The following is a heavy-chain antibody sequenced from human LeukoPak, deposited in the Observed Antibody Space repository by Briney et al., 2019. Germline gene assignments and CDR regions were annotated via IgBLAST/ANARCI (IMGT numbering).Heavy chain of an antibody. D-gene: IGHD6-13*01. V-gene: IGHV3-20*04. CDR3: ARSTAVGVNYLDY. CDR1: GFPFDDFA. J-gene: IGHJ4*02. Sequence: RSGGSLRLSCEASGFPFDDFAMSWVRQAPGKGLEWVSGISWNGRSTGYADSVKGRFTISRDNAKNSLYLQMNNLRAEDTALYYCARSTAVGVNYLDYWGQGTLVTVSS. CDR2: ISWNGRST.